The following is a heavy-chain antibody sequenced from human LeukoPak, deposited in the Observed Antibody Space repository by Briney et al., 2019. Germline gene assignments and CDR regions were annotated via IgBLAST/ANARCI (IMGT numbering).Heavy chain of an antibody. J-gene: IGHJ6*02. D-gene: IGHD6-19*01. CDR1: GGSISNYY. Sequence: SETLSLTCTVSGGSISNYYWSWIRQPPGKGLEWIGNIYDSGSTNYNPSLKSRVTISVDTSKNQFSLKLSSVTAADTAVYYCARVGAVAGTDYYYGMDVWGQGTTVTVSS. CDR3: ARVGAVAGTDYYYGMDV. CDR2: IYDSGST. V-gene: IGHV4-59*12.